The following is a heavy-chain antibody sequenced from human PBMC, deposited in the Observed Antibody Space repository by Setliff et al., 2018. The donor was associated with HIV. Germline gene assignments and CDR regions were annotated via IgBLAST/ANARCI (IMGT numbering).Heavy chain of an antibody. Sequence: PGGSLRLSCAASGFTFSRYWMIWVRQAPGKGLEWVANIDLYGSEKNYVDSVEGRSTISRDNARNSLFLQMNSLRAEDTAVYYCATYRGYNSGDRWSFFDYWGQGILVTVSS. CDR1: GFTFSRYW. CDR3: ATYRGYNSGDRWSFFDY. V-gene: IGHV3-7*01. CDR2: IDLYGSEK. J-gene: IGHJ4*02. D-gene: IGHD2-15*01.